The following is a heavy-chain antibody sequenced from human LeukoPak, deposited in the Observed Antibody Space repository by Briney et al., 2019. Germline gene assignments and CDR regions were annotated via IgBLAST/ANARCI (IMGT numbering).Heavy chain of an antibody. CDR3: ARGGSGSGYLYYFDY. CDR1: GYTFTGYF. J-gene: IGHJ4*02. Sequence: ASVKVSCKASGYTFTGYFIHWVRQAPGQGLEWMGWVSPNSGDTNYAQNFQGRVTMTRDTSISAAYMHLTTLTSDDTAVYYCARGGSGSGYLYYFDYWGQGTLVTVSS. CDR2: VSPNSGDT. V-gene: IGHV1-2*02. D-gene: IGHD3-3*01.